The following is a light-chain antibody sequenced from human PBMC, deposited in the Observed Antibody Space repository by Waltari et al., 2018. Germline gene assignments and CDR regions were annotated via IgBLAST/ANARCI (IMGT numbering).Light chain of an antibody. J-gene: IGLJ2*01. CDR1: SSDVGGYNY. CDR3: SSYTSSSTKV. Sequence: GSPGQSITISCTGTSSDVGGYNYVSWYQQHPGKAPKLMIYDVSNRPSGVSNRFSGSKSGNTASLTISGLQAEDEADYYCSSYTSSSTKVFGGGTKLTVL. CDR2: DVS. V-gene: IGLV2-14*03.